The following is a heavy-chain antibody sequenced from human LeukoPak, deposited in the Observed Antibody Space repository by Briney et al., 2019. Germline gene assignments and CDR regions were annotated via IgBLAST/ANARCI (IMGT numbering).Heavy chain of an antibody. D-gene: IGHD6-19*01. Sequence: GGSLRLSCAASGFTVSSNYMSWVRKAPGKGLEYVSAISSNGGSTYYANSVKGRFTISRDNSKNTLYPQMGSLRAEDMAVYYCARGQWLVMDWFDPWGQGTLVTVSS. CDR3: ARGQWLVMDWFDP. CDR1: GFTVSSNY. CDR2: ISSNGGST. V-gene: IGHV3-64*01. J-gene: IGHJ5*02.